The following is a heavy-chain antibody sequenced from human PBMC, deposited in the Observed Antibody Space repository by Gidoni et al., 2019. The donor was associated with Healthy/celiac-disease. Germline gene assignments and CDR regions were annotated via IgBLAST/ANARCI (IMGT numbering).Heavy chain of an antibody. V-gene: IGHV3-30*18. Sequence: QVQLVESGGGVVQPGRSLRLSCAASGFTFSSSGMPLRRQAPGKGLEWVAVRSYDGSNKYYADSVKGRFTISRDNSKNTLYLQMNSLRAEDTAVYYCANTPHCSGGSCYLGYYYGMDVWGQGTTVTVSS. CDR3: ANTPHCSGGSCYLGYYYGMDV. J-gene: IGHJ6*02. CDR2: RSYDGSNK. D-gene: IGHD2-15*01. CDR1: GFTFSSSG.